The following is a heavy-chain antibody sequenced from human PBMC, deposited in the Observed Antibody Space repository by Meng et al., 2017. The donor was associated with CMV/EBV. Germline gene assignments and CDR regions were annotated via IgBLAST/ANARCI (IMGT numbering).Heavy chain of an antibody. D-gene: IGHD3-10*01. J-gene: IGHJ6*02. CDR2: IRYDGSNK. Sequence: GESLKISCAASGFTFSSYGMHWVRQAPGKGLEWVAFIRYDGSNKYYADSVKGRFTISRDNSKNTLYLQMNSLRAEDTAVYYCAKDPQFEILVYYYGMDVWGQGTTVTSP. CDR3: AKDPQFEILVYYYGMDV. V-gene: IGHV3-30*02. CDR1: GFTFSSYG.